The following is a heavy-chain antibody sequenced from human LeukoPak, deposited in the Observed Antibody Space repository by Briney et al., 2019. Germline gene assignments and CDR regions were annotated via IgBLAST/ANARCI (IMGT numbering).Heavy chain of an antibody. CDR1: GGTFSSYA. Sequence: SVKVSCKASGGTFSSYAISWVRQAPGQGLEWMGGIIPIFGTANYAQKLQGRVTITADESTSTAYMELSSLRSEDTAVYYCAREMDGYKGSFDYWGQGTLLTVSS. CDR2: IIPIFGTA. CDR3: AREMDGYKGSFDY. D-gene: IGHD5-24*01. V-gene: IGHV1-69*13. J-gene: IGHJ4*02.